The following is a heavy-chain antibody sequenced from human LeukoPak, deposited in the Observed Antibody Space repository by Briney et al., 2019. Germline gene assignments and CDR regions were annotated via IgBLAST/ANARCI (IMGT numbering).Heavy chain of an antibody. V-gene: IGHV1-18*01. CDR2: ISAYNGNT. CDR1: GYTFTSYG. J-gene: IGHJ4*02. Sequence: ASVKVSCKASGYTFTSYGISWVRQAPGQGLEWMGWISAYNGNTNYAQKLQGRVTITTDTSTNTAYMELRSLRSDDTAVYYCASCSSGTFPCDYWGQGTLVTVSS. D-gene: IGHD2-2*01. CDR3: ASCSSGTFPCDY.